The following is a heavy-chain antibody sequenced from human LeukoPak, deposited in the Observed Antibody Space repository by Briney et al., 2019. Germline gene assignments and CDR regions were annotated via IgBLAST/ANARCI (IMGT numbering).Heavy chain of an antibody. J-gene: IGHJ3*02. CDR1: GFTFSSYW. D-gene: IGHD2-8*01. Sequence: GGSLRLSCAASGFTFSSYWMSWVRQAPGKGLEWVANINQDGSEKYYVDSVKGRFTISRDNAKNSLYLQMNSLRAEDTAVYYCARPSYYCTNGVCYDDAFDIWGQGTMVTVSS. CDR2: INQDGSEK. V-gene: IGHV3-7*01. CDR3: ARPSYYCTNGVCYDDAFDI.